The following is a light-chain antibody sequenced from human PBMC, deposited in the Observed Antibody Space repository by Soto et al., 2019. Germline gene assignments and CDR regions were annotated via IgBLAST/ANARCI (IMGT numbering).Light chain of an antibody. Sequence: TLSLSPGERATLSCRASQSVSSSYLAWYQQKPGQAPRLLIYGASSRATGIPDRFSDSGSGTDFTLTISRLEPEDFAVYYRQQYGSSPGTFGQGTKVDIK. V-gene: IGKV3-20*01. CDR1: QSVSSSY. CDR2: GAS. CDR3: QQYGSSPGT. J-gene: IGKJ1*01.